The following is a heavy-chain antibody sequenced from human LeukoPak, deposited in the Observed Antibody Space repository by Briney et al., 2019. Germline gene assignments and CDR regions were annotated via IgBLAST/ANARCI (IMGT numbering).Heavy chain of an antibody. CDR1: GGTFSRFT. J-gene: IGHJ4*02. D-gene: IGHD3-22*01. V-gene: IGHV1-69*13. Sequence: SVTVSCTASGGTFSRFTFSWVRQAPGQGSEWMGGITPIFGTANFAQKFQGRVSITADESTSTAFMELSSLRSEDTAVYYCAREWGLESSGYYYAYWGQGTLVTVSS. CDR3: AREWGLESSGYYYAY. CDR2: ITPIFGTA.